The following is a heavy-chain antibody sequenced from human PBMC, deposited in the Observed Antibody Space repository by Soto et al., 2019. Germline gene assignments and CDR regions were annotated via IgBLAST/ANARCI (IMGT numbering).Heavy chain of an antibody. CDR3: ARIMEWSNGICSPLYVLDF. CDR1: GYSISSGYF. CDR2: IHHSGST. J-gene: IGHJ6*02. Sequence: SATLSLTCAVSGYSISSGYFWGWIRQPPGQGLEWIGSIHHSGSTYYNPSLKNRVTISVDTSKNHFSLKLTSVTAADTAVFYCARIMEWSNGICSPLYVLDFCGQGSTVTVSS. V-gene: IGHV4-38-2*01. D-gene: IGHD3-3*01.